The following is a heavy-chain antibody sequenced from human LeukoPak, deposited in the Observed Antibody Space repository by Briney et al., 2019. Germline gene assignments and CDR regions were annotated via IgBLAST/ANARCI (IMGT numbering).Heavy chain of an antibody. Sequence: PGGSLRLSCAASGFIFSGYGMHWVRQAPGKGLQWMTFMRYEGSNKYYADSVKGRFTISRDNSKNTLYLQMNSLRVEDTAVYYCAKESDVAAAGIDYWGQGTLVTVSS. V-gene: IGHV3-30*02. J-gene: IGHJ4*02. D-gene: IGHD6-13*01. CDR1: GFIFSGYG. CDR3: AKESDVAAAGIDY. CDR2: MRYEGSNK.